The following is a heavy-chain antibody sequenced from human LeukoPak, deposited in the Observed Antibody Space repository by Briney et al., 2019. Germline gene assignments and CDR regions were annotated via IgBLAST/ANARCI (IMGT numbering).Heavy chain of an antibody. CDR1: GYTVKNYG. Sequence: EASLKVSCKASGYTVKNYGINWMRQAPGPGLEWMGWMNPYNGNTIYAQNLQGRVTMTTDTSTSTAYLDLRSLTCDDTAVYYCAREKDAVAGIVDYWGQGALVSVSS. CDR2: MNPYNGNT. V-gene: IGHV1-18*01. CDR3: AREKDAVAGIVDY. J-gene: IGHJ4*02. D-gene: IGHD6-19*01.